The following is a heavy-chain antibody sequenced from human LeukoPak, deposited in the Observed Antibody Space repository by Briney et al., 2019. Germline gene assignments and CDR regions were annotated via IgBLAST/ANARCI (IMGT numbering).Heavy chain of an antibody. CDR2: INPNSGGT. Sequence: ASVKVSCKASGYTFTGYYMHWVRQAPGQGLEWMGWINPNSGGTNYAQKFQGRVTMTTDTSTSTAYMELRSLRSDDTAVYYCARDYPPYCTNGVCHAGPGDASDYWGQGTLVTVSS. D-gene: IGHD2-8*01. V-gene: IGHV1-2*02. J-gene: IGHJ4*02. CDR1: GYTFTGYY. CDR3: ARDYPPYCTNGVCHAGPGDASDY.